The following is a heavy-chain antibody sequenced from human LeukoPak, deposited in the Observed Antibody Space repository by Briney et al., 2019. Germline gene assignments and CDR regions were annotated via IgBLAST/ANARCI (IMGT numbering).Heavy chain of an antibody. CDR1: GGSISNYY. D-gene: IGHD2-2*01. CDR3: ARGGYCSSSSCYGDDAFDI. J-gene: IGHJ3*02. CDR2: IYYIGST. V-gene: IGHV4-59*01. Sequence: SETLSLTCTVSGGSISNYYWSWIRQSPGEGLEWVGYIYYIGSTNYNTSLMSRVTISVDTPRNQFSLRLSSVTAADTAMYYCARGGYCSSSSCYGDDAFDIWGQGTMVTVSS.